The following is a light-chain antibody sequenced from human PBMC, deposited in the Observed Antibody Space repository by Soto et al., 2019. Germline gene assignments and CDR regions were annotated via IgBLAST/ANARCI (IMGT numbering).Light chain of an antibody. CDR3: CSYAGSSTPCV. J-gene: IGLJ1*01. CDR2: EGT. Sequence: QSALTQPASVSGSPGQSITISCTGSSSDVGSYNLVSWYQQHPDKAPKLMIYEGTKRPSGVSTRFSGSKSGNTASLTISGLQAEDEADYYCCSYAGSSTPCVFGSGTKSPS. CDR1: SSDVGSYNL. V-gene: IGLV2-23*01.